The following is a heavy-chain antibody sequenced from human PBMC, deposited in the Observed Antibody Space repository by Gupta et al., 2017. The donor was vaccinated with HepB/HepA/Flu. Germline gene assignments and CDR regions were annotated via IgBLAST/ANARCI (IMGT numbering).Heavy chain of an antibody. D-gene: IGHD3-3*01. V-gene: IGHV4-59*01. CDR1: GGSIRSYY. CDR2: IYYSGST. CDR3: ARLSGTRWFDP. Sequence: QVQLQESGPGLVKPSETLSLTCTVSGGSIRSYYWSWIRQPPGKGLEWIGYIYYSGSTNYNPSLKSRVTISVDTSKNQFSLKLSSVTAADTAVYYCARLSGTRWFDPWGQGTLVTVSS. J-gene: IGHJ5*02.